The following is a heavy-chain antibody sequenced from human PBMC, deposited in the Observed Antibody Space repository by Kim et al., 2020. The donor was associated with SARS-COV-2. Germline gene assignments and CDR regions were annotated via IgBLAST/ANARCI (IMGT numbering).Heavy chain of an antibody. CDR2: ISWNSGSI. Sequence: GGSLRLSCAASGFTFDDYAMHWVRQAPGKGLEWVSGISWNSGSIGYADSVKGRFTISRDNAKNSLYLQMNSLRAEDTALYYCAKYSYGSGSYGYFDYWG. CDR3: AKYSYGSGSYGYFDY. J-gene: IGHJ4*01. CDR1: GFTFDDYA. V-gene: IGHV3-9*01. D-gene: IGHD3-10*01.